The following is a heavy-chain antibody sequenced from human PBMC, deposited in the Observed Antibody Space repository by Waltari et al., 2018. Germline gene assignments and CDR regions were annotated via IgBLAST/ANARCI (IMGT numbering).Heavy chain of an antibody. J-gene: IGHJ6*02. V-gene: IGHV1-3*01. Sequence: QVQLVQSGAEVQTPGASVKVSCKASGYTFTSYAMHWVGQAPGQRLEWKGWINAGNGNTKYSQNFQGRVTITRDTSASTAYMELSSLRSEDTAVYYCARGKKDYYYGMDVWGQGTTVTVSS. CDR1: GYTFTSYA. CDR2: INAGNGNT. CDR3: ARGKKDYYYGMDV.